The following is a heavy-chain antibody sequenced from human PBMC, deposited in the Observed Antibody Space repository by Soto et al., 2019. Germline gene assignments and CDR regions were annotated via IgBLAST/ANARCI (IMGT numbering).Heavy chain of an antibody. D-gene: IGHD3-3*01. J-gene: IGHJ4*02. CDR2: INRKIDGETT. CDR1: EDSFSVAW. Sequence: PVGGLKVYSVVFEDSFSVAWMSWVRQAPGKGLEWVARINRKIDGETTDYAAPVEGRFTIARDDSKNTLYLQMSSLKIEDTAVYFCTADHWSWAQGTLVTLSS. CDR3: TADHWS. V-gene: IGHV3-15*01.